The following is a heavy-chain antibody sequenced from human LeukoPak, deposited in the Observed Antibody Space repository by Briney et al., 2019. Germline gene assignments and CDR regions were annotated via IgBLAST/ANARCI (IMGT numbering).Heavy chain of an antibody. CDR3: ARGRDDNSGYYYGSYDY. D-gene: IGHD3-22*01. CDR2: IIPIFGTA. CDR1: GGTFSSYA. Sequence: RGASVKVSCKASGGTFSSYAISWVRQAPGQGLEWMGGIIPIFGTANYAQKFQGRVTITADESTSTAYMELSSLRSEDAAVYYCARGRDDNSGYYYGSYDYWGQGTLVTVSS. J-gene: IGHJ4*02. V-gene: IGHV1-69*13.